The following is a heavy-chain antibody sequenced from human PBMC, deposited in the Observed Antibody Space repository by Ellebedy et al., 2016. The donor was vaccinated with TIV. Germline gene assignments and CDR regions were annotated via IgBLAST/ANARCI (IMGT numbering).Heavy chain of an antibody. J-gene: IGHJ4*02. CDR1: GFTFSDYF. Sequence: PGGSLRLSCAGSGFTFSDYFMRWVPLAPGQGLELVSYSTSSDSTLYYADSVKGRFTISRDNSMTTLYLEMNSLRAEDTAVYYCARDLDKSSGWYGGAGYWGQGTLVTVSS. CDR3: ARDLDKSSGWYGGAGY. D-gene: IGHD6-19*01. CDR2: STSSDSTL. V-gene: IGHV3-11*04.